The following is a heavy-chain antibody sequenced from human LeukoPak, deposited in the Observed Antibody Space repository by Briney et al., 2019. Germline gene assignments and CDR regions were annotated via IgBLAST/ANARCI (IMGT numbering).Heavy chain of an antibody. CDR3: AKMRRYCRSTNCYSYFDY. D-gene: IGHD2-2*01. J-gene: IGHJ4*02. Sequence: GGSLRLSFAASGLTFGDYAMRWVRQAPGKGPEWVSLISVAGGSTYYADSVKGRFTISRDNSENSLCLQMDSLRTEDTALYYCAKMRRYCRSTNCYSYFDYWGQGTLVTVSS. CDR1: GLTFGDYA. CDR2: ISVAGGST. V-gene: IGHV3-43*02.